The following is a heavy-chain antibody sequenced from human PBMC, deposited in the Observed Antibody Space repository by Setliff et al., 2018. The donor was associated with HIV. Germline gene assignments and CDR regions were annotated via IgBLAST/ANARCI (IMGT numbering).Heavy chain of an antibody. Sequence: KPSETLSLTCTVSGGSISDSHWSWIRQPPGKGLEWIGYIYYSRTSSYENFFHTGTTKYNPSLESRVTISVDTSKNQFSLKLSSVTAADTAVYYCARRGDYYGSGSYDAFDIWGQGTMVTVSS. CDR1: GGSISDSH. D-gene: IGHD3-10*01. CDR2: IYYSRTSSYENFFHTGTT. V-gene: IGHV4-59*08. J-gene: IGHJ3*02. CDR3: ARRGDYYGSGSYDAFDI.